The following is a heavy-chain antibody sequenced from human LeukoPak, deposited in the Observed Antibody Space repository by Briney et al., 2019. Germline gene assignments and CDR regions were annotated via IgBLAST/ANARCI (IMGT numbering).Heavy chain of an antibody. D-gene: IGHD4-17*01. J-gene: IGHJ4*02. CDR1: GDSICSYY. V-gene: IGHV4-59*01. Sequence: SETLSLTCTVSGDSICSYYWSWIRQPPGKGLEYITYIYYTGSTDKNPSLKSRVTVSVDTSKNQFSLKLSSVTAADTAVYYCARGNYGADIDFWGQGTLVTVSS. CDR3: ARGNYGADIDF. CDR2: IYYTGST.